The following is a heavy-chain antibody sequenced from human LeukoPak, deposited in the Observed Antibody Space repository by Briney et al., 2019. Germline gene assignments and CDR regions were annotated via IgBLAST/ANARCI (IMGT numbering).Heavy chain of an antibody. Sequence: GSLRPSCTASGFTFGDYAMSWVRQAPGKGLEWVGFIRSKAYGGTTEYAASVKGRFTISRDDSKSIAYLQMNSLKTEDTAVYYCTRVAAAGTDDYWGQGTLVTVSS. CDR1: GFTFGDYA. D-gene: IGHD6-13*01. CDR3: TRVAAAGTDDY. CDR2: IRSKAYGGTT. J-gene: IGHJ4*02. V-gene: IGHV3-49*04.